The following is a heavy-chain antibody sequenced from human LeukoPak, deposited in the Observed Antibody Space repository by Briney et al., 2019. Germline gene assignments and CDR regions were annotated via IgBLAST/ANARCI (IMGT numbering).Heavy chain of an antibody. V-gene: IGHV4-59*08. CDR2: IYYSGST. Sequence: PSETLSLTCTVSGGSISSYYWSWIRQPPGKGLEWIGYIYYSGSTNYNPSLESRVTISVDTSKNQFSLKLSSVTATDTAVYYCARHGDNRAVLPSSGNKVFDYWGQGTLVTVSS. CDR3: ARHGDNRAVLPSSGNKVFDY. J-gene: IGHJ4*02. CDR1: GGSISSYY. D-gene: IGHD3-22*01.